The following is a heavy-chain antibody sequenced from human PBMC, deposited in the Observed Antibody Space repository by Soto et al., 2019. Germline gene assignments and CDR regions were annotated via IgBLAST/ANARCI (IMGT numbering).Heavy chain of an antibody. J-gene: IGHJ6*02. Sequence: QVQLVQSGAEVKKPGASVKVSCKASGYTFTSYGISWVRQAPGQGLEWMGWISAYNGNTNYAQKLQGRVTMTTDTSTSTAYMELRSLRSADTAVYYCARVGYYYDSSGYGQIYYYYYGMDVWGQGTTVTVSS. CDR3: ARVGYYYDSSGYGQIYYYYYGMDV. D-gene: IGHD3-22*01. CDR1: GYTFTSYG. V-gene: IGHV1-18*01. CDR2: ISAYNGNT.